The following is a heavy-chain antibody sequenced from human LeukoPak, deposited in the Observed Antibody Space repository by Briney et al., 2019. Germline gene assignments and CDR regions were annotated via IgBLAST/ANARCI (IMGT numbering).Heavy chain of an antibody. J-gene: IGHJ4*02. D-gene: IGHD3-22*01. CDR2: INPNSGGS. CDR3: ASSLTYYYDSSGYYGFDY. V-gene: IGHV1-2*04. CDR1: GYTFTGYY. Sequence: ASVNVSRKASGYTFTGYYMHWVRQATGQGLEWMGWINPNSGGSNYAQKFQGWVTMTRDTSISTAYMELSRLRSDDTAVYYCASSLTYYYDSSGYYGFDYWGQGTLVTVSS.